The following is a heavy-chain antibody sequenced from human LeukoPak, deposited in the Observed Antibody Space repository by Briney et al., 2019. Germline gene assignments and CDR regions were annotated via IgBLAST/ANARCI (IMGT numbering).Heavy chain of an antibody. J-gene: IGHJ4*02. CDR1: GFTFSSYS. V-gene: IGHV3-48*01. D-gene: IGHD3-22*01. CDR2: ISSSSSTI. Sequence: GGSLRLSCAASGFTFSSYSMNWVRQAPGKGLEWVSYISSSSSTIYYADSVKGRFTISRDNSKNTLYLQMNSLRAEDTAVYYCARDYYDSSGYYYVWGQGTLVTVSS. CDR3: ARDYYDSSGYYYV.